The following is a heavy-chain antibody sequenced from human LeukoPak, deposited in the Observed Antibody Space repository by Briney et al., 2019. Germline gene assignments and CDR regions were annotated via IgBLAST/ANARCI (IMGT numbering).Heavy chain of an antibody. J-gene: IGHJ4*02. D-gene: IGHD3-3*01. CDR1: GGSISSYY. CDR2: IYYSGST. CDR3: ARNKNDFWSDYPTNFDY. Sequence: SETLSLTCTVSGGSISSYYGGWIRQPPGKGLEWIGYIYYSGSTGYNPSLKSRVTISVDTSKNQFSLKLSSVTAADTAVYYCARNKNDFWSDYPTNFDYWGQGTLVTVSS. V-gene: IGHV4-59*08.